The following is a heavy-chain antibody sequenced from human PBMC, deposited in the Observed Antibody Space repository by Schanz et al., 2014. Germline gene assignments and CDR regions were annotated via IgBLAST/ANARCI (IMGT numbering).Heavy chain of an antibody. CDR3: VKDLQRELLRDDHYYGMDV. D-gene: IGHD1-26*01. V-gene: IGHV3-48*02. Sequence: EVQLVESGGGLVQPGGSLRLSCAASGFTFSTYSMNWVRQAPGKGLEWVSYISRSSSTIYYADSVKGRFTISRDNAKNSLYLQMNSLRDEDTAVYYCVKDLQRELLRDDHYYGMDVWGQGTTVTVSS. CDR2: ISRSSSTI. CDR1: GFTFSTYS. J-gene: IGHJ6*02.